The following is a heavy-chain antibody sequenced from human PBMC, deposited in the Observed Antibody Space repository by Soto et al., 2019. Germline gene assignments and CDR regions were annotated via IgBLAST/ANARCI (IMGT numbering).Heavy chain of an antibody. J-gene: IGHJ2*01. CDR3: ARTIGAHYWYFDL. V-gene: IGHV1-69*01. CDR2: IISIFGTA. Sequence: QVQLVQSGAEVRKPGSSVKVSCKASGGTFSSFGISWVRQAPGQGLEWMGGIISIFGTANYAQKFQGRVTTTADESTSTAYMELSSLRSEDTAVYYCARTIGAHYWYFDLWGRGTLVTVSS. D-gene: IGHD6-6*01. CDR1: GGTFSSFG.